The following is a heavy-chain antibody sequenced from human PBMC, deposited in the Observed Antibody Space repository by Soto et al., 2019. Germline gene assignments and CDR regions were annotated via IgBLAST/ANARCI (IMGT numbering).Heavy chain of an antibody. CDR2: ISYGGSNK. V-gene: IGHV3-30*18. Sequence: QVQLVESGGGVVQPGRSLRLSCAASGFTFSSYGMHWVRQAPGKGLEWVAVISYGGSNKYYADSVKGRFTISRDNAKNTLNLQMHSLTAEDTAVYYCANQSITRIVVVSWCDYLGQGTLVTVS. J-gene: IGHJ4*02. D-gene: IGHD3-22*01. CDR3: ANQSITRIVVVSWCDY. CDR1: GFTFSSYG.